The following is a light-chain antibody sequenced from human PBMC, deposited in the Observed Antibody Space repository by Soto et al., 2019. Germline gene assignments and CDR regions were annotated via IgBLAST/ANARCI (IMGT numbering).Light chain of an antibody. Sequence: EIVLTQSSGTLSLSPGDRATLSCRASQSVSSNNYLAWYQQKPGQAPRLLIYGASSRPTGIPDRFSGSGSGTDFTLTISRLEAEDFAMYFCQQYDRSPWTFGQGTKVEVK. CDR3: QQYDRSPWT. V-gene: IGKV3-20*01. CDR1: QSVSSNNY. CDR2: GAS. J-gene: IGKJ1*01.